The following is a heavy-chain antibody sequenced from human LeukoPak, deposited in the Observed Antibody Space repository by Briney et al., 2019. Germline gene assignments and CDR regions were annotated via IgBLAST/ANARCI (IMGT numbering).Heavy chain of an antibody. J-gene: IGHJ5*02. CDR3: ARERIVGAPRSGHWFDP. D-gene: IGHD1-26*01. V-gene: IGHV4-59*01. CDR1: GGSISSYY. Sequence: PSETLSLTCTVSGGSISSYYWSWIRQPPGKGLEWIGYIYYSGSTNYNPSLKSRVTISVDTSKNQFSLKLSSVTAADTAVYYCARERIVGAPRSGHWFDPWGQGTLVTVSS. CDR2: IYYSGST.